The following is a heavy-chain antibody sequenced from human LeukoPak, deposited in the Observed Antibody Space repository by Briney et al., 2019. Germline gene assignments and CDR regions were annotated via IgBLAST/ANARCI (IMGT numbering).Heavy chain of an antibody. J-gene: IGHJ5*02. CDR2: INTNTGSP. V-gene: IGHV7-4-1*02. CDR1: GYTFTSYA. Sequence: GASVKVSCKASGYTFTSYAMNWVRQAPGQGLEWMGWINTNTGSPTYAQGFTGRFVFSLDTSVSTAYLQISSLKAEDTAVYYCARDKIMITFGGVIANWFDPWGQGTLVTVSS. CDR3: ARDKIMITFGGVIANWFDP. D-gene: IGHD3-16*02.